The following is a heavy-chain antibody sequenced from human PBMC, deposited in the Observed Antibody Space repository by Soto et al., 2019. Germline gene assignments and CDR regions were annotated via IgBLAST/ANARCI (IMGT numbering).Heavy chain of an antibody. CDR1: GYTFTSYG. D-gene: IGHD6-19*01. V-gene: IGHV1-18*01. Sequence: QVQLVQSGAEVKKPGASVKVSCKASGYTFTSYGICWVRQAPGQGLEWMGWISGYNGNTNYAQNLQGRVTMTTDTSTSTVYMELRSLRSDDTAMYHCMTDHGGWWGPGTLVTVSS. J-gene: IGHJ4*02. CDR2: ISGYNGNT. CDR3: MTDHGGW.